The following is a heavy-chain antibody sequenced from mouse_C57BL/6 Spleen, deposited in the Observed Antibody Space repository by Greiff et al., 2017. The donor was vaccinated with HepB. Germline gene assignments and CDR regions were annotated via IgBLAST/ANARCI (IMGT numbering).Heavy chain of an antibody. D-gene: IGHD2-2*01. V-gene: IGHV14-4*01. CDR1: GFNIKDDY. CDR3: TSTTVTTKVYFDD. J-gene: IGHJ2*01. Sequence: EVQLQQSGAELVRPGASVKLSCTASGFNIKDDYMHWVKQRPEQGLEWIGWIDPENGDTEYNSKFQGKATITADTSSTTAYLQLSSLTSEDTAVYYCTSTTVTTKVYFDDRGQGTTLTVSS. CDR2: IDPENGDT.